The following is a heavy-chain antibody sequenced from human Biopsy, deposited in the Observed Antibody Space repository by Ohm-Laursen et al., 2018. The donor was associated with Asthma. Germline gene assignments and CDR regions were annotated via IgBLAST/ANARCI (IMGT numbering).Heavy chain of an antibody. J-gene: IGHJ4*02. CDR3: AKVRSDWVITESFDY. Sequence: SLRLSCAASGFKFDEYTMHWVRQAPGKGLEWVSGISWNSATIGYADSGEGRFTISRDNAKNSVFLHMDSLRPEDTAFYYCAKVRSDWVITESFDYWGQGVLVTVSS. CDR2: ISWNSATI. CDR1: GFKFDEYT. D-gene: IGHD3-22*01. V-gene: IGHV3-9*01.